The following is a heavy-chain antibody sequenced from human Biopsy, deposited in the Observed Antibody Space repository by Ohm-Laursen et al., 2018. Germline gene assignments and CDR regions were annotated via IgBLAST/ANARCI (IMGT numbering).Heavy chain of an antibody. CDR3: ARNVRLQMTEHSGVISYSRYFAMDA. CDR1: GFTFTDYD. Sequence: SLRLSCSASGFTFTDYDMSWVRHVPGQGPQWLALVSATATSVYYADSVRGRFFISRDNAENSVFLEMSNLRADDTALYYCARNVRLQMTEHSGVISYSRYFAMDAWGQGTTVTVSS. V-gene: IGHV3-11*01. D-gene: IGHD2-15*01. J-gene: IGHJ6*02. CDR2: VSATATSV.